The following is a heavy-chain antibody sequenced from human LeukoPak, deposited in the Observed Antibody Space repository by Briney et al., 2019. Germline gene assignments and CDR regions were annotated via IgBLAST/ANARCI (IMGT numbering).Heavy chain of an antibody. CDR2: MYYSGST. CDR1: GDSISSSGTY. Sequence: SETLSLTCSVSGDSISSSGTYWGWIRQPPGKGLEWIGSMYYSGSTYYNPSLKSRVTVSVDKSKNQVFLKLSSVTAADTAVYYCARGGFLEWLLLGDYWGQGTLVSVSS. D-gene: IGHD3-3*01. J-gene: IGHJ4*02. V-gene: IGHV4-39*07. CDR3: ARGGFLEWLLLGDY.